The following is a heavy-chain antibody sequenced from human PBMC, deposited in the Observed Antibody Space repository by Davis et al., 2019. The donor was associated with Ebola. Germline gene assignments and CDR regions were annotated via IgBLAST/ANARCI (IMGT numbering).Heavy chain of an antibody. CDR3: TSSGWYGYAFDI. Sequence: SETLSLTCAVYGGSFSGYYWSWIRQPPGKGLEWIGYIYYSGSTYYNPSFKSRVTISVDTSKNQFSLKLSSVTAADTAVYYCTSSGWYGYAFDIWGQGTMVTVSS. CDR2: IYYSGST. CDR1: GGSFSGYY. J-gene: IGHJ3*02. D-gene: IGHD6-19*01. V-gene: IGHV4-59*04.